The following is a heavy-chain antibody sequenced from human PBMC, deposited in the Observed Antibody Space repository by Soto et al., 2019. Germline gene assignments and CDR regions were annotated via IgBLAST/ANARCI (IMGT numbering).Heavy chain of an antibody. CDR2: ISNDGSNT. Sequence: QVQLVESGGGVVQPGRSLRLSCAASGFPFSPYGMHWVRQAPGKGLEWVAGISNDGSNTYYGDSVKGRFTISRDNSENTLYLQMNSRRAADTAGYYGAKEPADIAAGGIDSWGQVTLGAVSS. V-gene: IGHV3-30*18. J-gene: IGHJ4*02. CDR3: AKEPADIAAGGIDS. D-gene: IGHD6-13*01. CDR1: GFPFSPYG.